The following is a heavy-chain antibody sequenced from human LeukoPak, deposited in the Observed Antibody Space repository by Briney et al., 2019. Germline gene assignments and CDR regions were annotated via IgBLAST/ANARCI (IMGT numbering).Heavy chain of an antibody. J-gene: IGHJ4*02. CDR2: ISSSSSYT. V-gene: IGHV3-11*06. D-gene: IGHD4-17*01. CDR1: GFTFSDYY. Sequence: GGSLRLSCAASGFTFSDYYMSWIRPAPGKGLEWVSYISSSSSYTNYADSVKGRFTISRDNAKNSLYLQMNSLRAEETDVYYCGRDNPTVTSWGQGTLVTVSS. CDR3: GRDNPTVTS.